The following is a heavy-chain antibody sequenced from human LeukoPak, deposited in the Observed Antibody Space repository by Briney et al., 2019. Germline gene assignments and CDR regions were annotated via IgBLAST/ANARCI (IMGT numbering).Heavy chain of an antibody. D-gene: IGHD3-10*01. CDR3: ARGPERELFSPFDY. CDR2: INHSGST. V-gene: IGHV4-34*01. J-gene: IGHJ4*02. Sequence: SETLSLTCAVYGGSFGGYYWSWIRQPPGKGLEWIGEINHSGSTNYNPSLKSRVTISVDTSKNQFSLKLSSVTAADTAVYYCARGPERELFSPFDYWGQGTLVTVSS. CDR1: GGSFGGYY.